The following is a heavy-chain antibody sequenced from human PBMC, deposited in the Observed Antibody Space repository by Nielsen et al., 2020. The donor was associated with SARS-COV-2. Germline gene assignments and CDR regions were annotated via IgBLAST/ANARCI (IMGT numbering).Heavy chain of an antibody. Sequence: GGSLRLSCAASGFTFDDYGMSWVRQAPGKGLVWVSRINSDGSSTSYADSVKGRFTISRDNAKNTLYLQMNSLRAEDTAVYYCVRGLQVPNGLAHRWGQGTLVTVSS. CDR3: VRGLQVPNGLAHR. D-gene: IGHD3-16*01. CDR2: INSDGSST. V-gene: IGHV3-74*01. CDR1: GFTFDDYG. J-gene: IGHJ4*02.